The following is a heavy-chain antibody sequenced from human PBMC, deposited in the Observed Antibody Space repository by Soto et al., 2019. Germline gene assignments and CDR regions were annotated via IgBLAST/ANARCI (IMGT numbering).Heavy chain of an antibody. CDR3: SREGRSSSSYYYGSGSYYFDY. J-gene: IGHJ4*02. D-gene: IGHD3-10*01. Sequence: GGSLRLSCAASGFTVSSNYMSWVRQAPGKGREWVSVIYSGGSTYYSDSVKGRFTISRDNSKNTLYLQMNSLRAEDTAVYYCSREGRSSSSYYYGSGSYYFDYWGQGTLVTVSS. CDR1: GFTVSSNY. V-gene: IGHV3-66*02. CDR2: IYSGGST.